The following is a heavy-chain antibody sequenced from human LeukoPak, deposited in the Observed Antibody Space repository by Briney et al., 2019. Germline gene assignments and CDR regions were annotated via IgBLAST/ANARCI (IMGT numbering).Heavy chain of an antibody. CDR3: ARILHIGGPPNCFDP. J-gene: IGHJ5*02. V-gene: IGHV4-38-2*02. Sequence: SETLSLTCTVSGYSISSGYYWGWIRQPPGKGLEWIGSIYHSGSTYYNPSLKSRVTISVDTSKNQFSLKLSSVTAADTAVYYCARILHIGGPPNCFDPWGQGTLVTVSS. D-gene: IGHD5-12*01. CDR1: GYSISSGYY. CDR2: IYHSGST.